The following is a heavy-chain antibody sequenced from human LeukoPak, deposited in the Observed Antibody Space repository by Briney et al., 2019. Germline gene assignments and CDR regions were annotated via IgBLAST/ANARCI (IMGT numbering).Heavy chain of an antibody. Sequence: ASVKVSCKASGYTFTSYGISWVRQAPGQVLEWMGWISAYSGNTNYAQKLQGRVTMTTDTSTSTAYMELRSLRSDDTAVYYCARVYYLGPWGFHAFDIWGQGTMVTVSS. J-gene: IGHJ3*02. CDR3: ARVYYLGPWGFHAFDI. V-gene: IGHV1-18*01. CDR2: ISAYSGNT. CDR1: GYTFTSYG. D-gene: IGHD7-27*01.